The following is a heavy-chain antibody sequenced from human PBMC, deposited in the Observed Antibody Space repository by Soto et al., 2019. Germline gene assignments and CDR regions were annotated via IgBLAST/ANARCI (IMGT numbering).Heavy chain of an antibody. CDR3: ARSVVGQQGYSYGL. CDR2: ISYDGSNK. Sequence: QVQLVESGGGVVQPGRSLRLSCAASGFTFSSYAMHWVRQAPGKGLEWVAVISYDGSNKYYADSVKGRFTISRDNSKNTLYLQMNSLRAEDTAVYYCARSVVGQQGYSYGLWGQGTLVTVSS. D-gene: IGHD5-18*01. V-gene: IGHV3-30-3*01. J-gene: IGHJ4*02. CDR1: GFTFSSYA.